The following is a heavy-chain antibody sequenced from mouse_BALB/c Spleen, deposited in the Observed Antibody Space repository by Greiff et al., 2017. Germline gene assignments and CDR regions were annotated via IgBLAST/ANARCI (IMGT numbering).Heavy chain of an antibody. V-gene: IGHV3-2*02. CDR3: ASGNLDY. D-gene: IGHD1-1*01. Sequence: EVQRVESGPGLVKPSQSLSLTCTVTGYSITSDYAWNWIRQFPGNILEWMGYISYSGSTSYNPSITSRIPITRDTSKNQFFLQLNSVTTEDTATYYCASGNLDYWGQGTTLTVSS. J-gene: IGHJ2*01. CDR1: GYSITSDYA. CDR2: ISYSGST.